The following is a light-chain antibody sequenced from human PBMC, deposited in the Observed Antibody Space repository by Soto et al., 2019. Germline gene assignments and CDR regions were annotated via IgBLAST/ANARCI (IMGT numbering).Light chain of an antibody. CDR3: AAWDDSLSGWV. J-gene: IGLJ3*02. CDR1: SSNIGSNY. V-gene: IGLV1-47*01. Sequence: QLVLTQPPSASGTPGQRVTISCSGSSSNIGSNYVYWYQQLPGTAPKLLIYRNNQRPLGVPDRFSGSKSGTSASLAISGLRSEDEADYYCAAWDDSLSGWVFGGGTKVTVL. CDR2: RNN.